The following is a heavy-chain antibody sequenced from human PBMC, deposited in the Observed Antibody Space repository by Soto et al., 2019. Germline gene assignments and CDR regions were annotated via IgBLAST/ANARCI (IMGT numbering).Heavy chain of an antibody. Sequence: GESLKISCNGSGYSFTSYWIGWVRQMPGQGLEWMGIIYPGDSDTRYSPSFQGQVTISADKSISTAYLQWSSLKASDTAMYYCARQYYYDSSGNRYYFDYWGQGTLVTFSS. CDR1: GYSFTSYW. J-gene: IGHJ4*02. CDR2: IYPGDSDT. V-gene: IGHV5-51*01. D-gene: IGHD3-22*01. CDR3: ARQYYYDSSGNRYYFDY.